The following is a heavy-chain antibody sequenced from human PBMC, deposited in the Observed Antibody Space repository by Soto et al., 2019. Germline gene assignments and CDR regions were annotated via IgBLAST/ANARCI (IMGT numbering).Heavy chain of an antibody. J-gene: IGHJ4*02. CDR1: GFNFSDHY. D-gene: IGHD6-19*01. Sequence: GSLRLSCVASGFNFSDHYMNWIRQAPGKGLEWVSYISGSSRYTNFADSVKGRFTISRDNAKNSLYLQMNSLRAEDTAVYYCARHTSGWHYYDYWGQGTPVTVS. V-gene: IGHV3-11*06. CDR3: ARHTSGWHYYDY. CDR2: ISGSSRYT.